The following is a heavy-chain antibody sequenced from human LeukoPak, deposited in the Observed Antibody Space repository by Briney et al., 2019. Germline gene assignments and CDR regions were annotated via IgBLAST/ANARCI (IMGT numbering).Heavy chain of an antibody. CDR1: GGSIGSSNW. Sequence: PSETLSLTCAVSGGSIGSSNWWSWVRQPPGKGLEWIGEVYQSGSTNYNPSLKNRVTISVDKSKNQFSLNLSSVTAADTAVYCARWGSGYFDYWGQGTQATVSS. D-gene: IGHD6-19*01. V-gene: IGHV4-4*02. CDR3: RWGSGYFDY. J-gene: IGHJ4*02. CDR2: VYQSGST.